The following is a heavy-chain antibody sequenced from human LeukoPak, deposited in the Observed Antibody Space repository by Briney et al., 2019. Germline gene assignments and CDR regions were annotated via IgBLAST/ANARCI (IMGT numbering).Heavy chain of an antibody. CDR2: INPSGGST. CDR3: ARVDIDGFGVDP. J-gene: IGHJ5*02. CDR1: GYTFTSYY. D-gene: IGHD5-12*01. Sequence: GASVKVSCRASGYTFTSYYMHWVRQAPGQGLEWMGIINPSGGSTSYAQKFQGRVTMTRDTSTSTVYMELSSLRSEDTAVYYCARVDIDGFGVDPWGQGTLVTVSS. V-gene: IGHV1-46*01.